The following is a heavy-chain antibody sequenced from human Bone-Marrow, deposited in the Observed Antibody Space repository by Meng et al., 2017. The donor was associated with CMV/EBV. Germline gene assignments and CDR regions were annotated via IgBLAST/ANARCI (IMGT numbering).Heavy chain of an antibody. Sequence: SETLSLTCTVSGGSTRSSTYYWGWIRQPPGKGLEYIGSIFYNGITYYNPSLKSRVTISVDTSKNQFSLRLSSVTAADTAVYYCARDSRGYCSGTRCYNYYYGMDVWGQGTTVTVYS. V-gene: IGHV4-39*07. J-gene: IGHJ6*01. D-gene: IGHD2-2*02. CDR2: IFYNGIT. CDR3: ARDSRGYCSGTRCYNYYYGMDV. CDR1: GGSTRSSTYY.